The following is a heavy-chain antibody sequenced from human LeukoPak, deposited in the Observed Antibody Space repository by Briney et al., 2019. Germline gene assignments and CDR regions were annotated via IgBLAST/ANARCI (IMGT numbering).Heavy chain of an antibody. CDR3: AVAGTFDYFDY. CDR2: INSDGSST. D-gene: IGHD6-19*01. J-gene: IGHJ4*02. CDR1: GFTFSSHW. Sequence: PGGSLRLSCAASGFTFSSHWMHWVRQAPGKGLVWVSRINSDGSSTSYADSVKGRFTISRDNAKNTLYLQMNSLRAEDTAVYYCAVAGTFDYFDYWGQGTLVTVSS. V-gene: IGHV3-74*01.